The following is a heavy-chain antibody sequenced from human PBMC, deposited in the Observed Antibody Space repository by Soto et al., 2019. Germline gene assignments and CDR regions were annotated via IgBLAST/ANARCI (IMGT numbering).Heavy chain of an antibody. D-gene: IGHD3-16*01. CDR3: LRVWRLIWFAP. V-gene: IGHV1-3*01. Sequence: QVQLVQSGAEVKKPGASVKVSCKASGYTFTSYAMHWVRQAPGQRLEWMGWINAGNGNTKYSQKFQGRVPITSDTSASTSYMERSSLRSEDTAVYYCLRVWRLIWFAPMGQGTLVTASS. CDR1: GYTFTSYA. CDR2: INAGNGNT. J-gene: IGHJ5*02.